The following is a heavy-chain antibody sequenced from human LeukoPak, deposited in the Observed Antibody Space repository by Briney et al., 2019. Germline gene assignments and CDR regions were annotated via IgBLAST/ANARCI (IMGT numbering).Heavy chain of an antibody. CDR3: ARDIVATIDYFDY. Sequence: GGSLRLSCAASGFTFSSYSMNWVRQAPGKGLEWVSSISSSSSYIYYADSVKGRFTISRDNAKNSLYLQMNSLRAEDTAVYYCARDIVATIDYFDYWGQGTLVTVSS. D-gene: IGHD5-12*01. CDR2: ISSSSSYI. V-gene: IGHV3-21*01. CDR1: GFTFSSYS. J-gene: IGHJ4*02.